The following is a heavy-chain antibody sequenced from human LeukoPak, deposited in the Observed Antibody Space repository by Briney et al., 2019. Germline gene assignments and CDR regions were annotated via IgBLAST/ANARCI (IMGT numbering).Heavy chain of an antibody. Sequence: ESGPTLVKPPQTLTLTCTFSGFSLSTSGLGVGWIRQPPGKALEWLALIYWDDDKRYSPSLKSRLTITKDTSKNQVVLTMTNMDPVDTATYYCAHRTYYYDSSGYSYDAFDIWGQGTMVTVSS. CDR2: IYWDDDK. D-gene: IGHD3-22*01. CDR3: AHRTYYYDSSGYSYDAFDI. CDR1: GFSLSTSGLG. J-gene: IGHJ3*02. V-gene: IGHV2-5*02.